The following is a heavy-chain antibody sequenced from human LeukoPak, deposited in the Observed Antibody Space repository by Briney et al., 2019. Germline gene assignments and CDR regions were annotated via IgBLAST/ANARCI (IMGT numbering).Heavy chain of an antibody. V-gene: IGHV4-30-4*08. D-gene: IGHD2-15*01. CDR2: IYHSGTT. CDR3: ARVQYCSGGSCHNLRLFDQ. J-gene: IGHJ4*02. Sequence: SQTLSLTCTVSGDSINSGENYWSWIRQPPGKGLEWIGHIYHSGTTYYNPSVKSRMTISVDTSKNQFSLNLRSVTAVDTAVYYCARVQYCSGGSCHNLRLFDQWGQGTLVTVSS. CDR1: GDSINSGENY.